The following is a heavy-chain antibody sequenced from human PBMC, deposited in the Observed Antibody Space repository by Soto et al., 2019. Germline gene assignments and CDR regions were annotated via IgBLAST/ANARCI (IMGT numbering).Heavy chain of an antibody. Sequence: PGESLKISCKGSGYSFTSYWIGWVRQIPGKGLEWMGIIYPGDSDTRYSPSFQGQVTISADKSISTAYLQWSSLKASDTAMYYCARRGYCISTSCYDDAFDIWGQGTMVTVSS. V-gene: IGHV5-51*03. CDR3: ARRGYCISTSCYDDAFDI. J-gene: IGHJ3*02. D-gene: IGHD2-2*01. CDR1: GYSFTSYW. CDR2: IYPGDSDT.